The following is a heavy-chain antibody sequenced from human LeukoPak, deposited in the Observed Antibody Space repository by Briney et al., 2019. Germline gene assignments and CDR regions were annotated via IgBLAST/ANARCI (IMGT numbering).Heavy chain of an antibody. CDR1: GFIFSNYE. D-gene: IGHD6-13*01. V-gene: IGHV3-48*03. J-gene: IGHJ3*02. CDR3: ARGGIYDLDDSFDI. Sequence: PGGSLRLSCEASGFIFSNYEMNWVRQAPGKGLECVAYISRSGTTIHYADSLKGRLSISRNNAEGTLYLQMSNLRADDTAVYYCARGGIYDLDDSFDIWGQGTVVTVSS. CDR2: ISRSGTTI.